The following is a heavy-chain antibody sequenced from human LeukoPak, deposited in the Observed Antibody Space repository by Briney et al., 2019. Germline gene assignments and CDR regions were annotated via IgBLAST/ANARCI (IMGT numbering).Heavy chain of an antibody. J-gene: IGHJ4*02. CDR3: AKDFTRGVLFH. CDR1: GFTFSTYA. CDR2: ITSDGRR. Sequence: GGSLRLTCAASGFTFSTYAMIWVRQAPGKGLEWVSTITSDGRRYYADSVKGRFTISRDNSKNTLYLQMNSLRAEDTAVYYCAKDFTRGVLFHWGKGTLVTVSS. D-gene: IGHD3-10*01. V-gene: IGHV3-23*01.